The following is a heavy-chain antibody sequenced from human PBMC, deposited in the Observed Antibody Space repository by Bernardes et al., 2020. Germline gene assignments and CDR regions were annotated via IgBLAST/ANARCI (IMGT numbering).Heavy chain of an antibody. D-gene: IGHD2-8*01. CDR3: AKAWDIVLMVYAPFDY. CDR1: GFTFSSYA. CDR2: ISGSGGST. V-gene: IGHV3-23*01. J-gene: IGHJ4*02. Sequence: GGSLRLSCAASGFTFSSYAMSWVRQAPGKGLEWVSAISGSGGSTYYADSVKGRFTISRDNSKNTLYLQMNSLRAEDTAVYYCAKAWDIVLMVYAPFDYWGQGTLVTVSS.